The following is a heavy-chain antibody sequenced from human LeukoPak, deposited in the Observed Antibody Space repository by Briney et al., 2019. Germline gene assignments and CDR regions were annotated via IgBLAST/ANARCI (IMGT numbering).Heavy chain of an antibody. J-gene: IGHJ4*02. CDR2: IYYSGST. V-gene: IGHV4-31*03. Sequence: SETLSLTCTVSGGSISSGDYYWSWIRQPPGKGLEWIGYIYYSGSTYYNPSLKSRVTISVDTSKNQFSLKLSSVTAADTAVYYCARGYFDWSLYYFDYWGQGTLVTVSS. D-gene: IGHD3-9*01. CDR1: GGSISSGDYY. CDR3: ARGYFDWSLYYFDY.